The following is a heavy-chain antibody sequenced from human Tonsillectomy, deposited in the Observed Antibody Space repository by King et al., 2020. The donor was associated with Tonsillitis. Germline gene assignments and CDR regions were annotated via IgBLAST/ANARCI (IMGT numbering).Heavy chain of an antibody. CDR2: TYYSGST. D-gene: IGHD3-3*01. V-gene: IGHV4-39*01. J-gene: IGHJ3*02. CDR3: ARLMRFHAFDI. CDR1: GGSIGRSSYY. Sequence: LQLQESGPGLVKPSETLSLICTVSGGSIGRSSYYWGWIRQPPGKGLEWIGSTYYSGSTYYNPSLKSRVTISVDTSKNQFSLKLNSVTAADTAVYYCARLMRFHAFDIWGQGTMVTVSS.